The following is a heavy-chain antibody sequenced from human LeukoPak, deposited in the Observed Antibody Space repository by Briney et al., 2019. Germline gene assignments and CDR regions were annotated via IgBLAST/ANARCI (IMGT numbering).Heavy chain of an antibody. CDR2: ISGSGGST. V-gene: IGHV3-23*01. D-gene: IGHD6-19*01. CDR1: GFTFSSYG. CDR3: AKDGDSSGDFGYFDY. J-gene: IGHJ4*02. Sequence: GGSLRLSCAASGFTFSSYGMSWVRQAPGKGLEWVSAISGSGGSTYYADSVKGRFTISRDNSKNTLYLQMNSLRAEDTAVYYCAKDGDSSGDFGYFDYWGQGALVTVSS.